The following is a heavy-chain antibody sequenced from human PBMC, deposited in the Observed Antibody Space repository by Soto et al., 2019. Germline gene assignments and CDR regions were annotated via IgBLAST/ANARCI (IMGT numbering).Heavy chain of an antibody. D-gene: IGHD5-18*01. V-gene: IGHV3-23*01. CDR3: AKDRARVDYHYGMDV. CDR2: IRGGGGST. CDR1: GFTFSSYA. J-gene: IGHJ6*02. Sequence: EVQLLESGGGLVQPGGSLRLSCAASGFTFSSYAMTWVRQAPGKGLEWVSGIRGGGGSTYYADSVKGRFTISRDNSKNTLILQMNSLRPEDTAVYDCAKDRARVDYHYGMDVWGQGTMVTVSS.